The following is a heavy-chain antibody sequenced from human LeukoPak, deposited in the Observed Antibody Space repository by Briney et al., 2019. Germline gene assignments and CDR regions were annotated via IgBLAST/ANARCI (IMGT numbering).Heavy chain of an antibody. J-gene: IGHJ3*02. V-gene: IGHV4-30-2*03. Sequence: PSQTLSLTCAVSGGSISSGGYSWSWIRQPPGKGLEWIGYIYHSGSTYYNPSLKSRVTISVDTSKNQFSLKLSSVTAADTAVYYCARHMQWELLDAFDIWGQGTMVTVSS. CDR2: IYHSGST. D-gene: IGHD1-26*01. CDR1: GGSISSGGYS. CDR3: ARHMQWELLDAFDI.